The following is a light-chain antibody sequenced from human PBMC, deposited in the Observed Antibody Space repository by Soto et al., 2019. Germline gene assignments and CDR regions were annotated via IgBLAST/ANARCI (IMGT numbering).Light chain of an antibody. CDR3: SSYTSSSAPSAV. Sequence: QSALTQPASGSGSPGQSITISCTGTSSDVGGYNYVSWYQQHPGKAPKLMIYDVSTRPSGVSNRFSGSKSGNTTSLTSSGLQAEEETDYFCSSYTSSSAPSAVVGGGTQLTVL. J-gene: IGLJ7*01. CDR1: SSDVGGYNY. CDR2: DVS. V-gene: IGLV2-14*01.